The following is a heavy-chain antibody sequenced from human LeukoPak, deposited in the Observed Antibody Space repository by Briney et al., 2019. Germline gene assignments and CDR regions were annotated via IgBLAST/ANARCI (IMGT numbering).Heavy chain of an antibody. CDR2: ISAYNGNT. J-gene: IGHJ4*02. Sequence: ASVNVSSTASGYTFTIYGISWVRQAPGQRLGWMGWISAYNGNTNYAQKLQGRVTMTTDTSTSTAYMELRSLRSDDTAVYYCARAGGNSVLSDYWGQGTLVTVSS. CDR1: GYTFTIYG. CDR3: ARAGGNSVLSDY. D-gene: IGHD4-23*01. V-gene: IGHV1-18*01.